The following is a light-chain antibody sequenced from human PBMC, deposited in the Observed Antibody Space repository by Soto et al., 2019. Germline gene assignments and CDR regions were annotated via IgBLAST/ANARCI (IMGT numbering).Light chain of an antibody. CDR3: GTWESNQGV. J-gene: IGLJ3*02. Sequence: QSVLTQSPSVSAAPGQNVTISCSGSRSNIGNTYVSWYQQVPGTAPRLLIYDNNKRPSGIPDRFTGSKSGTSATLAITGLQTGDEADYYCGTWESNQGVFGGGTKLTVL. CDR1: RSNIGNTY. V-gene: IGLV1-51*01. CDR2: DNN.